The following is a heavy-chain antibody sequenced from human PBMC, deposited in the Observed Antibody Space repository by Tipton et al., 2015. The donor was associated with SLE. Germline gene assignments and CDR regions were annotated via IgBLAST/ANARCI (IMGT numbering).Heavy chain of an antibody. CDR2: ISYDGSKI. CDR3: ARDPPTGEWLRLYYFDY. V-gene: IGHV3-30-3*01. J-gene: IGHJ4*02. D-gene: IGHD5-12*01. CDR1: GFTFNTYA. Sequence: SLRLSCTASGFTFNTYAMHWVRQAPGRGLEWVAIISYDGSKIYHADSVKGRFTISRDNAKNSLYLQMNSLRAEDTAVYYCARDPPTGEWLRLYYFDYWGQGTLVTVSS.